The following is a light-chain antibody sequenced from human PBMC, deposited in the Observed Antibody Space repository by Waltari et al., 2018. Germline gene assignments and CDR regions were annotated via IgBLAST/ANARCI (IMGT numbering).Light chain of an antibody. Sequence: QSALTQPPSVSGPPGQSVTISCTGTSSDVASYNRVSWYQQPPGTAPKLMSYDVTNRPSGVPERFAGSKSGNTASLTISGLQAEDEADYYCSSYAAGNSLVFGGGTKLTVL. CDR1: SSDVASYNR. V-gene: IGLV2-18*02. CDR3: SSYAAGNSLV. CDR2: DVT. J-gene: IGLJ2*01.